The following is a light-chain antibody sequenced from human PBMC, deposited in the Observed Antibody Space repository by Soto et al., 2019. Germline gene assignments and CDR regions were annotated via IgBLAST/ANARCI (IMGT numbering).Light chain of an antibody. CDR2: DAS. Sequence: EIVLTQSPATLSLSPGEGASLSCRASQNISTYLAWYQQRPGQVPRLLIYDASTRATGIPARFSGSGSGTDFTLTISSLEPEDFAVYYCQQRSIRPLMYTFGQGTKLEIK. J-gene: IGKJ2*01. CDR3: QQRSIRPLMYT. V-gene: IGKV3-11*01. CDR1: QNISTY.